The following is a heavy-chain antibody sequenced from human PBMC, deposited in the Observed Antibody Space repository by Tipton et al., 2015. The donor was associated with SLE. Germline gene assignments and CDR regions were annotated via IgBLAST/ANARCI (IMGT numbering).Heavy chain of an antibody. Sequence: SLRLSCAASGFTFSSYSMNWVRQAPGKGLEWVSSISSSSSYIYYADSVKGRFTIPRDNAKNSLYLQMNSLRAEDTAVYYCARDRGTMVQGVAFDYWGQGTLVTVSS. V-gene: IGHV3-21*03. CDR1: GFTFSSYS. CDR3: ARDRGTMVQGVAFDY. D-gene: IGHD3-10*01. J-gene: IGHJ4*02. CDR2: ISSSSSYI.